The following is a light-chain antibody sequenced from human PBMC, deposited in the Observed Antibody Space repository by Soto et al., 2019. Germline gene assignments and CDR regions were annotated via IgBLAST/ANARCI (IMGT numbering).Light chain of an antibody. CDR1: SSDVGGYNY. CDR3: SSYYSSSTKV. V-gene: IGLV2-14*01. Sequence: QSALTQPASVSGSPGQSITISCTGTSSDVGGYNYVSWDQQYPGKAPKLRIYDVTNRPSGVSNRFSGSKAGNAASLTISGLQAEDAGDYHCSSYYSSSTKVFGGGTQRTGL. J-gene: IGLJ2*01. CDR2: DVT.